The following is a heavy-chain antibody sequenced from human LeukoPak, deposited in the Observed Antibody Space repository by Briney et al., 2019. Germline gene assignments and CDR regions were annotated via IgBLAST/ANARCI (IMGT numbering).Heavy chain of an antibody. CDR1: GYTFTGYY. V-gene: IGHV1-2*06. Sequence: ASVKVSCKASGYTFTGYYMHWVRQAPGQGLEWMGRINPNSGGTNYAQKFQGRVTMTRDTSISTAYMELSRLRSDDTAVYYCGREIVAGTNFDYWGQGTLVTVSS. J-gene: IGHJ4*02. CDR2: INPNSGGT. D-gene: IGHD6-19*01. CDR3: GREIVAGTNFDY.